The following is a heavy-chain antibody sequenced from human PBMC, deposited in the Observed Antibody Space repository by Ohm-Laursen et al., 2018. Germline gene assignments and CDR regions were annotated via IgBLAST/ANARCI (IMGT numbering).Heavy chain of an antibody. Sequence: GSLRLSCTASGFTFSYFWMSWVRQAPGKGLEWVATINWNSGDIGYGDSVKGRFTISRDNARSSLDLQMNSLRVEDTAVYYCARPRRDGYGELHYWGHGTLVTVSS. D-gene: IGHD5-24*01. CDR3: ARPRRDGYGELHY. J-gene: IGHJ4*01. CDR2: INWNSGDI. CDR1: GFTFSYFW. V-gene: IGHV3-20*04.